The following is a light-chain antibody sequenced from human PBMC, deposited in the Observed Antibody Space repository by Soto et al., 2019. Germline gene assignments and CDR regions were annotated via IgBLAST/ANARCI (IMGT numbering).Light chain of an antibody. CDR2: AAS. CDR3: QQYNSYPRT. CDR1: QGISSY. J-gene: IGKJ3*01. Sequence: IQLTQSPSSLSASVGDRATVTCRASQGISSYLAWYQQKPGKAPKLLIYAASSLQSGVPSRFSGSGSGTDFTLTISSLRPEDFATYYCQQYNSYPRTFGPGTKVDIK. V-gene: IGKV1-9*01.